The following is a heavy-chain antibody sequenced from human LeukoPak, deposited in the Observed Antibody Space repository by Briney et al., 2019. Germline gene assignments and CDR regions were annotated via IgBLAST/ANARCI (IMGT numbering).Heavy chain of an antibody. V-gene: IGHV3-7*04. J-gene: IGHJ4*02. CDR3: TRVGYIDEGIDY. D-gene: IGHD5-24*01. Sequence: GGSLRLSCVASGFPFSSYWMTWVRQAPGKGLEWVANIKQDGSKKSSVDSVQGRFTISRDNAKNSLYLQMNSLRAEDTAIYYCTRVGYIDEGIDYWGQGTLVTVSS. CDR2: IKQDGSKK. CDR1: GFPFSSYW.